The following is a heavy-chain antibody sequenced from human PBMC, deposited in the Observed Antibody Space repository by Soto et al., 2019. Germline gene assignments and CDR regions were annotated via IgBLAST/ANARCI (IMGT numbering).Heavy chain of an antibody. CDR3: ARALIAAVEPFDY. J-gene: IGHJ4*02. CDR1: GYSVSSNSAA. D-gene: IGHD6-6*01. Sequence: SHTLSLPCAISGYSVSSNSAAWNFIKKSPSRGLEWLVRTYYRSKWYNDYAVSVKSRITINPDTSKNQFSLQLNSVTPEDTAVYYCARALIAAVEPFDYWGQGTLVTVSS. V-gene: IGHV6-1*01. CDR2: TYYRSKWYN.